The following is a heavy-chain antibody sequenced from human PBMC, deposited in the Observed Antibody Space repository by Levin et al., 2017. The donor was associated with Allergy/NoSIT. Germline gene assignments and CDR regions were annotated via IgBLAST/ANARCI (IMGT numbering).Heavy chain of an antibody. Sequence: PGGSLRLSCQGSGYSFTGYWIGWVRQMPGKGLEWMAIIYPRDSTTRYSPSFQGQVTVSADTSLNTAYLQWSSLRASDTAIYYCARFSGYSSLYWYFDLWGRGTVVTVSS. CDR2: IYPRDSTT. CDR3: ARFSGYSSLYWYFDL. J-gene: IGHJ2*01. V-gene: IGHV5-51*01. D-gene: IGHD3-22*01. CDR1: GYSFTGYW.